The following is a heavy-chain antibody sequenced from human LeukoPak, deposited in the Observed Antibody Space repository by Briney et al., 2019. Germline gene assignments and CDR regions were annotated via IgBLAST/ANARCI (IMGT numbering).Heavy chain of an antibody. Sequence: SETLCLTCAASGDAITSAYYWGWIRPPPGKGLEGTGFINHSGNTYYNPSLKSRVTISVDTSKNQFSLKLSSVSAADPAVHHCVRGLVAATQGIWFDPWGQGALVTVSS. CDR3: VRGLVAATQGIWFDP. CDR2: INHSGNT. D-gene: IGHD2-15*01. J-gene: IGHJ5*02. V-gene: IGHV4-38-2*01. CDR1: GDAITSAYY.